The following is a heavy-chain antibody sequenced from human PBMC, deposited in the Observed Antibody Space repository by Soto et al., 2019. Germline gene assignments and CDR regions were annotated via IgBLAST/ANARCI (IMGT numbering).Heavy chain of an antibody. CDR3: ARGSDPGAWFWEFGDYRVED. D-gene: IGHD3-10*01. CDR2: LYPSGGT. J-gene: IGHJ4*01. V-gene: IGHV4-4*02. Sequence: SETLSLTCSVSGVSISRSNWWTWVRQAPGKGLEWIGELYPSGGTTYNPSLQNRVTISVDYSKNHLSLTLTSVTAADTAVYYCARGSDPGAWFWEFGDYRVEDWGQGAPVTDPS. CDR1: GVSISRSNW.